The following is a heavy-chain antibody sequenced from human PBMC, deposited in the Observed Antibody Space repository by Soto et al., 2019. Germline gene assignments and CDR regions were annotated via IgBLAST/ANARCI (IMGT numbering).Heavy chain of an antibody. CDR2: ISYDGSNK. CDR3: AKEELDSSSWYTYGMDV. Sequence: GGSLRLSCAASGFTFSSYGMHWVRQAPGKGLEWVAVISYDGSNKYYADSVKGRFTISRDNSKNTLYLQMNSLRAEDTAVYYCAKEELDSSSWYTYGMDVWGQGTTVTVSS. V-gene: IGHV3-30*18. CDR1: GFTFSSYG. D-gene: IGHD6-13*01. J-gene: IGHJ6*02.